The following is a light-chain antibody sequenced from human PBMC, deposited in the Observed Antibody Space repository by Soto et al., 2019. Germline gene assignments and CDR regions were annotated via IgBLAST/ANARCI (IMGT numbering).Light chain of an antibody. CDR2: DAS. Sequence: DIQMTQSPSSLSASVGDRVTITCQASQDISNYLNWYQQKPGKAPKLLIYDASNLETGVPSRFSGSGSGTDFTFTSSSLQPADIATYYCQQYDNLPFTFGPGTKVDIK. V-gene: IGKV1-33*01. J-gene: IGKJ3*01. CDR1: QDISNY. CDR3: QQYDNLPFT.